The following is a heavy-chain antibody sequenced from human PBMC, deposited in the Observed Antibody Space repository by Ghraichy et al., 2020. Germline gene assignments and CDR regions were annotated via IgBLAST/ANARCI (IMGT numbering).Heavy chain of an antibody. CDR2: IKQDGSEK. V-gene: IGHV3-7*01. J-gene: IGHJ6*03. D-gene: IGHD4-23*01. CDR1: GFTFSSYW. Sequence: GGSLRLSCAASGFTFSSYWMSWVRQAPGKGLEWVANIKQDGSEKYYVDSVKGRFTISRDNAKNSLYLQMNSLRAEDTAVYYCARDRHTTVVTPGINYYYYMDVWGKGTTVTVSS. CDR3: ARDRHTTVVTPGINYYYYMDV.